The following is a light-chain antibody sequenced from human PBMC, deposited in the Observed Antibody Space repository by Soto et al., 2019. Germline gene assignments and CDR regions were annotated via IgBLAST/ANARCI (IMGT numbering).Light chain of an antibody. CDR3: QQYNSYST. CDR1: QIVSSW. V-gene: IGKV1-5*03. J-gene: IGKJ1*01. CDR2: EAS. Sequence: DIQMTQSPSTLAASVGDRVTITCRASQIVSSWLAWYQQKPGKAPKLLIYEASRLESGVPSRFSGSGSGTGFTLTISSLQPDYVATYYCQQYNSYSTFGQGTKVEIK.